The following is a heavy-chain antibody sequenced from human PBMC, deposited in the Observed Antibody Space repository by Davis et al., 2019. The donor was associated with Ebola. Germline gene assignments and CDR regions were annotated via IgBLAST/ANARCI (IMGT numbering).Heavy chain of an antibody. CDR1: GYFFTSYY. D-gene: IGHD1/OR15-1a*01. Sequence: ASVKVSCKASGYFFTSYYMHWVRRAPGHGLEWMGTINTSDGFTSYAQEFQGRVTMTRDTSMSTVYMDLRSLRSEDTAVYYCGKGKLEELDYWGQGTLVTVSS. CDR3: GKGKLEELDY. CDR2: INTSDGFT. J-gene: IGHJ4*02. V-gene: IGHV1-46*01.